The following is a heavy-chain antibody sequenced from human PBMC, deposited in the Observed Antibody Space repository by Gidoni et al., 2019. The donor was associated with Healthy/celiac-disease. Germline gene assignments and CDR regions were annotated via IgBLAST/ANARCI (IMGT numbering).Heavy chain of an antibody. Sequence: EVQLVESGGGLVKPGGSLRLSCAASGFTFSSYSMNWVRQAPGQGLEWVSSISSSSSYIYYADSVKGRFTISRDNAKNSLYLQMNSLRAEDTAVYYCARGEDGGNSAGDYWGQGTLVTVSS. V-gene: IGHV3-21*01. D-gene: IGHD2-21*02. CDR2: ISSSSSYI. J-gene: IGHJ4*02. CDR3: ARGEDGGNSAGDY. CDR1: GFTFSSYS.